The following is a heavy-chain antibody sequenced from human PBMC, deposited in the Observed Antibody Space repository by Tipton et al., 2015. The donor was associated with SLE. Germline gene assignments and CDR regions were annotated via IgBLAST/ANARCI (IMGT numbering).Heavy chain of an antibody. V-gene: IGHV3-33*01. Sequence: SLRLSCAASGFTFSSYGMHWVRQAPGKGLEWVAVIWYDGSNKYYADSVKGRFTISRDNSKNTLYLQMNSRRAEDTAVYYCARARYSYGSYYFDYWGQGTLVTVSS. CDR3: ARARYSYGSYYFDY. D-gene: IGHD5-18*01. CDR1: GFTFSSYG. CDR2: IWYDGSNK. J-gene: IGHJ4*02.